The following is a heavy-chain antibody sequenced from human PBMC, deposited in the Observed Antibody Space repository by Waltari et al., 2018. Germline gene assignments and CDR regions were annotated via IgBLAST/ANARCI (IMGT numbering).Heavy chain of an antibody. CDR3: TKGYGSGSYFDS. Sequence: EVKLVESGGGLVQPGRSLRLSCTGSGFNFGDYAISWFRQAPGKGREWVGFIRSRVQGETGGTTEYAAAVQGTLAISRDDSRATAYLQVNSLKSEDTALYFCTKGYGSGSYFDSWGQGALVTVSS. CDR1: GFNFGDYA. V-gene: IGHV3-49*03. CDR2: IRSRVQGETGGTT. D-gene: IGHD3-10*01. J-gene: IGHJ4*02.